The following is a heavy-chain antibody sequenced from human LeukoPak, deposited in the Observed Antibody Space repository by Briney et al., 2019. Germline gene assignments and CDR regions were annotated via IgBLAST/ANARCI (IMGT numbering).Heavy chain of an antibody. D-gene: IGHD3-9*01. CDR3: SNSDILTGYYPDV. V-gene: IGHV1-2*06. CDR2: INPNSGGT. Sequence: ASVKVSCKASGYTFTGYYMHWVRQAPGQGHEWMGRINPNSGGTNYAQKFQGRVTMTRDTSISTAYMELSRLRSDDTAVYYCSNSDILTGYYPDVWGKGTTVTVSS. CDR1: GYTFTGYY. J-gene: IGHJ6*04.